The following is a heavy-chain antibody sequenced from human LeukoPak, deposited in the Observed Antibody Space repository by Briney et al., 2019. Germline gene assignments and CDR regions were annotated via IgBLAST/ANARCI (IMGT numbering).Heavy chain of an antibody. CDR3: AIDPNWGTHS. J-gene: IGHJ4*02. CDR2: IGNNGGGI. CDR1: GFTFSTYT. V-gene: IGHV3-23*01. D-gene: IGHD7-27*01. Sequence: PGGSLRLSCAASGFTFSTYTMYWVRHPPGKRLEWVSIIGNNGGGIHYADSVRGRFTISRDNSKNAPYLQMNSLRVEDTAVYYCAIDPNWGTHSWGQGVLVTVSS.